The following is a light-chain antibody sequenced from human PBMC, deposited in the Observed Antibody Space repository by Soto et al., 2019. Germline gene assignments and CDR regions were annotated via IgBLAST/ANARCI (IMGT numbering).Light chain of an antibody. V-gene: IGKV3-11*01. J-gene: IGKJ4*01. CDR2: DAS. CDR3: QQRSNWPSLT. Sequence: EIVLIQSPATLSLSPGERATLSCRASQSVGSYLAWYQHKPGQAPRLLISDASNRATAIPARFSGSASETDFTLTISSLEPEDSAAYYCQQRSNWPSLTFGGGTKVDIK. CDR1: QSVGSY.